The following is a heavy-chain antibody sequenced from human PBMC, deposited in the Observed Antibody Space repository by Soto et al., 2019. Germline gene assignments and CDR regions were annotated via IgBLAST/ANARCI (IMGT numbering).Heavy chain of an antibody. Sequence: QVQLVQSGAEVKKPGASVKVSCKASGYSFTSYGITWVRQAPGQGLEWMGWISTNNGNTNYAQRLQGRVTMTTDTSTSTAHMELRSLRSDDTAVYYCARDLTPADYWGQGTLVTVSS. CDR2: ISTNNGNT. V-gene: IGHV1-18*01. CDR3: ARDLTPADY. CDR1: GYSFTSYG. D-gene: IGHD7-27*01. J-gene: IGHJ4*02.